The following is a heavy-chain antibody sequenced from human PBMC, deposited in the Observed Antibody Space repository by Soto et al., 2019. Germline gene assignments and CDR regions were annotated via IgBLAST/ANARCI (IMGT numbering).Heavy chain of an antibody. J-gene: IGHJ4*02. CDR1: GFTFSSYG. CDR2: IWYDGSNK. V-gene: IGHV3-33*01. CDR3: ASLGGIAAAGSRYFDY. Sequence: GGSLRLSCAASGFTFSSYGMHWVRQAPGKGLEWVAVIWYDGSNKYYAGSVKGRFTISRDNSKNTLYLQMNSLRAEDTAVYYCASLGGIAAAGSRYFDYWGQGTLVTVSS. D-gene: IGHD6-13*01.